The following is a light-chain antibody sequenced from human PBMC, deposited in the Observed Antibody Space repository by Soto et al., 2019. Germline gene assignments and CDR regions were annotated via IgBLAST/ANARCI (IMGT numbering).Light chain of an antibody. J-gene: IGLJ3*02. CDR2: DVS. CDR3: SSYTSSSTVV. V-gene: IGLV2-14*01. Sequence: QSALTQPASVSGSPGQSITISYTGTSSDVGGYNYVSWYQQHPGKAPKLMIYDVSNRPSGVSNRFSGSKSGSTASLTISGLQAEDEADYYCSSYTSSSTVVFGGGTKLTVL. CDR1: SSDVGGYNY.